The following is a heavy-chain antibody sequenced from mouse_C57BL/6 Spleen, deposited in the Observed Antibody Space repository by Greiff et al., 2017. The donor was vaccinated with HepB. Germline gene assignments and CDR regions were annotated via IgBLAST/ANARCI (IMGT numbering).Heavy chain of an antibody. Sequence: QVQLKQPGAELVKPGASVKVSCKASGYTFTSYWMHWVKQRPGQGLEWIGRIHPSDSDTNYNQKFKGKATLTVDKSSSTAYMQLSSLTSEDSAVYYCAIGRSGDYFDYWGQGTTLTVSS. CDR2: IHPSDSDT. J-gene: IGHJ2*01. CDR3: AIGRSGDYFDY. CDR1: GYTFTSYW. V-gene: IGHV1-74*01.